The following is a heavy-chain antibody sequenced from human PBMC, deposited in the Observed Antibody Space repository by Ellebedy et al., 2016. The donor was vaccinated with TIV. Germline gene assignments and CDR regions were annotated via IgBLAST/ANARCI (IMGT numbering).Heavy chain of an antibody. V-gene: IGHV3-33*01. D-gene: IGHD3-10*01. Sequence: GGSLRLXXAAFGFTFSSYGMLWVRRAPGTGLEWVAIIWHDGSNKYYGDSVKGRFTISRDNSKNTLYLQVNSLRVEDTAVYYCVRDRVSDGSGRYDPYWYMDVWGEGTTVTVSS. CDR3: VRDRVSDGSGRYDPYWYMDV. J-gene: IGHJ6*03. CDR1: GFTFSSYG. CDR2: IWHDGSNK.